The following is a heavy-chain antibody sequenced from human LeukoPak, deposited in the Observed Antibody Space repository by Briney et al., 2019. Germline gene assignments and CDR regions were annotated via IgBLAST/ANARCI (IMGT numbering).Heavy chain of an antibody. V-gene: IGHV4-4*07. CDR3: ARVQGYSSSIDY. D-gene: IGHD6-6*01. J-gene: IGHJ4*02. CDR1: GGSISSYY. Sequence: SETLSLTCTVSGGSISSYYWSWLRQPAGKGLEWIGRIYTSGSTNYNPSLKSRVTISVDTSKNQFSLKLSSVTAADTAVYYCARVQGYSSSIDYWGQGTLVTVSS. CDR2: IYTSGST.